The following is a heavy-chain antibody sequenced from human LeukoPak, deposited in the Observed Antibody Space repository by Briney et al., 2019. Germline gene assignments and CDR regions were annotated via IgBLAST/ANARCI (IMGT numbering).Heavy chain of an antibody. CDR1: GDSVASNNDA. CDR3: ARSAGGTVDY. Sequence: SQTLSLTCAISGDSVASNNDAWNWIRQSPSRGLEWLGRTYYRPKWYNDYAVSVKGRITINPDTSRNQFSLHLNSVTPEDSAVYYCARSAGGTVDYWGQGALVTVSS. V-gene: IGHV6-1*01. CDR2: TYYRPKWYN. D-gene: IGHD6-13*01. J-gene: IGHJ4*02.